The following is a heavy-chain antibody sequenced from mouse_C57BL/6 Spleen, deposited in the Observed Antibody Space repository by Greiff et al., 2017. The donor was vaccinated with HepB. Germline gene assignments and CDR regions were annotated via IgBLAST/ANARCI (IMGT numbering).Heavy chain of an antibody. CDR1: GFTFSSYG. Sequence: EVQLQQSGGDLVKPGGSLKLSCAASGFTFSSYGMSWVRQTPDKRLEWVATISSGGSYTYYPDSVKGRFTISRDNAKNTLYLQMSSLKSEDTAMYYCARQGITTVVAIDYWGQGTTLTVSS. CDR2: ISSGGSYT. CDR3: ARQGITTVVAIDY. D-gene: IGHD1-1*01. J-gene: IGHJ2*01. V-gene: IGHV5-6*01.